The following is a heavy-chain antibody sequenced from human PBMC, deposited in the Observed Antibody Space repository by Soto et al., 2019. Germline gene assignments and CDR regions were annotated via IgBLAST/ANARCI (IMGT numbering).Heavy chain of an antibody. V-gene: IGHV3-23*01. J-gene: IGHJ4*02. CDR3: AKGVSGYRVDF. Sequence: PGGSLRLSCAASGFTFSSYSMNWVRQAPGKGLEWVANISGSGSSTYYADSVKGRFTISRDNSKSTLYLQMNSLRAEDTAVYYCAKGVSGYRVDFWGQGTLVTVSS. CDR1: GFTFSSYS. CDR2: ISGSGSST. D-gene: IGHD3-22*01.